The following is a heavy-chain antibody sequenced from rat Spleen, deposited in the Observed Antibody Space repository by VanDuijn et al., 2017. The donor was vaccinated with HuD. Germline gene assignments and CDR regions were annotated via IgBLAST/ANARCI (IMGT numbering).Heavy chain of an antibody. Sequence: EVQLVESGGGLVQPGRSMKLSCAASGFTFSNYGMHWLRQAPTKGLEWVATISYDGYTTYYRDSVKGRFTLSRDNAKSTLYLQMDSLRSEDTATYYCTTDNNYFDYWGQGVMVTVSS. CDR2: ISYDGYTT. CDR1: GFTFSNYG. J-gene: IGHJ2*01. CDR3: TTDNNYFDY. D-gene: IGHD1-10*01. V-gene: IGHV5-19*01.